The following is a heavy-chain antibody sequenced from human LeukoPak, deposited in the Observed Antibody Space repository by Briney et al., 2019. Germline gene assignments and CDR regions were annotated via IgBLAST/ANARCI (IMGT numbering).Heavy chain of an antibody. J-gene: IGHJ4*02. CDR3: AQPLPRSPETAAARAFGN. D-gene: IGHD6-13*01. Sequence: PGGSLRLSCAASGFTFSSYAMSWVRHAPGEGLEWVSAISDSGGSTYYADSVKGRFTISRDNSMNTLYLQMNSLRAEDTAVYYCAQPLPRSPETAAARAFGNWGQGSLVTVSS. V-gene: IGHV3-23*01. CDR2: ISDSGGST. CDR1: GFTFSSYA.